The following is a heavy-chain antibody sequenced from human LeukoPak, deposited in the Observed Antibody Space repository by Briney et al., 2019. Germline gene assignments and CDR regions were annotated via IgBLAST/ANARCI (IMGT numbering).Heavy chain of an antibody. CDR3: ARGIKQLAGGY. Sequence: ASVKVSCEASGYTLTSYGINWMRQAPGQGLEWMGWISTQSGNTNYAQKVQGRLTLTTDRSTNTAYMELRSLRSDDTAVYYCARGIKQLAGGYWGQGTLVTVSS. CDR1: GYTLTSYG. J-gene: IGHJ4*02. V-gene: IGHV1-18*01. CDR2: ISTQSGNT. D-gene: IGHD6-6*01.